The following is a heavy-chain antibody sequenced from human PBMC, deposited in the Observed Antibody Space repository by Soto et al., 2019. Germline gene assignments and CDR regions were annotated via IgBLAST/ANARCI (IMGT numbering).Heavy chain of an antibody. CDR3: ARGSGCISTSCYEPDYYGMDV. CDR2: IIPIFGTA. CDR1: GYTFTDYY. V-gene: IGHV1-69*13. D-gene: IGHD2-2*01. Sequence: ASVKVSCKASGYTFTDYYMHWVRQAPGQGPEWMGGIIPIFGTANYAQKFQGRVTITADESTSTAYMELSSLRSEDTAVYYCARGSGCISTSCYEPDYYGMDVWGQGTTVTVSS. J-gene: IGHJ6*02.